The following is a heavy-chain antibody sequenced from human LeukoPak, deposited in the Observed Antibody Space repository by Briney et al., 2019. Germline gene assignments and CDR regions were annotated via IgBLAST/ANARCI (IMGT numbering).Heavy chain of an antibody. CDR2: IYYSGST. D-gene: IGHD5-18*01. CDR1: GGSISSYY. CDR3: ARTLPQEDTVDY. J-gene: IGHJ4*02. Sequence: PSETLSLTCTVSGGSISSYYWSWIRQPPGKGLEWIGYIYYSGSTNYNPSLKSRVTISVDTSKNQFSLKLSSVTAADTAVYYCARTLPQEDTVDYWGQGTLVTVSS. V-gene: IGHV4-59*08.